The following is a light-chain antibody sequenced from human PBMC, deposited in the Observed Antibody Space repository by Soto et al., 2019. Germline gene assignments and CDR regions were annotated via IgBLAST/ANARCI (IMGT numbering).Light chain of an antibody. CDR1: QSVSSNS. J-gene: IGKJ2*01. CDR3: QQYGSSPYT. CDR2: GAS. Sequence: EIVWTQSPGTLSLSPGERATLSCRASQSVSSNSLAWYQQKPGQAPRLLIYGASSRATGIPDRFSGSGSGTDFTLTISRLEPEDFALYYCQQYGSSPYTFGLGTKLEIK. V-gene: IGKV3-20*01.